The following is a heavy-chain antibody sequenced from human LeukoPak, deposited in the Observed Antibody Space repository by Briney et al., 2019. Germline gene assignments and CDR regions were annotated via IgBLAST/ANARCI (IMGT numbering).Heavy chain of an antibody. V-gene: IGHV4-59*01. CDR3: ARFGSTTSTLYYFDY. CDR2: IYYSGST. CDR1: GGSISGYY. Sequence: SETLSLTCTVSGGSISGYYWSWIRQPPGKGLEYIGYIYYSGSTNYNPSLKSRVTISVDTSKNQFSLKLTSVTAADTAVYYCARFGSTTSTLYYFDYWGQGTLVTVSS. D-gene: IGHD2-2*01. J-gene: IGHJ4*02.